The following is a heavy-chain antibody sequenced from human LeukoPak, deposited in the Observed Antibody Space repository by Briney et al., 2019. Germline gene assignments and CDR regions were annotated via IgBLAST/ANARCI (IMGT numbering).Heavy chain of an antibody. CDR3: PRRHFYNYGSGTYPPRFYY. V-gene: IGHV4-30-4*01. CDR1: GCSFRTEDYY. Sequence: SETLSLTCTVSGCSFRTEDYYWSWIRQPPGNGLEWISNIYFSGATSYNPSPKARPPISLASSQNQFSLTLTSVTAAAPPFYSCPRRHFYNYGSGTYPPRFYYGGQGILATLPS. CDR2: IYFSGAT. J-gene: IGHJ4*02. D-gene: IGHD3-16*01.